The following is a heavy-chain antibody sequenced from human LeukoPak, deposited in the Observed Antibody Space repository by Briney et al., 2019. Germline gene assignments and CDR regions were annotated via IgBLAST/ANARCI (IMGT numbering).Heavy chain of an antibody. CDR1: GGSFSGYY. Sequence: SETLSLTCAVYGGSFSGYYWSWIRQPPGKGLEWIGEINHSGSTNYNPSLKSRVTISVDTSKNQFSLKLSSVTAADTAVYYCAKGEWGRQLRAFDIWGQGTMVTVSS. CDR2: INHSGST. V-gene: IGHV4-34*01. D-gene: IGHD3-16*01. CDR3: AKGEWGRQLRAFDI. J-gene: IGHJ3*02.